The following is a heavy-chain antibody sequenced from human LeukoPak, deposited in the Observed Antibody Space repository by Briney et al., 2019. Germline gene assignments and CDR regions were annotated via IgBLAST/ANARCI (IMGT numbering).Heavy chain of an antibody. J-gene: IGHJ1*01. CDR3: AKDSRGIAAAIEYFQH. V-gene: IGHV3-23*01. CDR2: ISGSGGST. CDR1: GFTFSSYA. D-gene: IGHD6-13*01. Sequence: GGSLRLSCAASGFTFSSYAMSWVRQAPGKGLEWVSAISGSGGSTYYADSVKGRFTISRDNSKNTLYLQMNSLRAEDTAVYYCAKDSRGIAAAIEYFQHWGQGTLVTVSS.